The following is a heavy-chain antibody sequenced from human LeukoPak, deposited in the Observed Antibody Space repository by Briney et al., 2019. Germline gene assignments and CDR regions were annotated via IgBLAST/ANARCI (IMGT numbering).Heavy chain of an antibody. CDR2: IYYSGRT. D-gene: IGHD2-2*01. Sequence: SETLSLTCTVSGGSISSINYYWGWLRQPPEKGLEWIGTIYYSGRTWYIPSLKSRLTISVDTSKNQFSLTLNSVTAADTAVYYCARLSGTSWPHFDYWGQGTLVTVSS. J-gene: IGHJ4*02. CDR1: GGSISSINYY. CDR3: ARLSGTSWPHFDY. V-gene: IGHV4-39*01.